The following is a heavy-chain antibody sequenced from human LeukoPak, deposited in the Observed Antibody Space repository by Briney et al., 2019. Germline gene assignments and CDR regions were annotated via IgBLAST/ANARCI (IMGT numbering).Heavy chain of an antibody. CDR3: ARDRSVVVVTATDY. V-gene: IGHV1-2*02. D-gene: IGHD2-21*02. J-gene: IGHJ4*02. CDR1: GYTFTGYY. Sequence: ASVKVSCKASGYTFTGYYMHWVRQAPRQGLEWMGWINPNSGGTNYAQKFQGRVTMTRDTSISTAYMELSRLRSDDTAVYYCARDRSVVVVTATDYWGQGTLVTVSS. CDR2: INPNSGGT.